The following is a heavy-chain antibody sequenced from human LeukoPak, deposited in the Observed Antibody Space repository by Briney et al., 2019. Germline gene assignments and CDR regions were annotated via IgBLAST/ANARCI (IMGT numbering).Heavy chain of an antibody. V-gene: IGHV3-7*01. CDR1: GFTFSSHW. D-gene: IGHD6-19*01. CDR2: IKHDGSET. J-gene: IGHJ6*03. CDR3: ARSDSSGWYGEYYYYMDV. Sequence: GGSLRLSCAASGFTFSSHWMSWVRQAPGKGLEWVANIKHDGSETDYVDSVEGRFTISRDNVKNSLFLQMDSLRVEDTAVYYCARSDSSGWYGEYYYYMDVWGKGTTVTVS.